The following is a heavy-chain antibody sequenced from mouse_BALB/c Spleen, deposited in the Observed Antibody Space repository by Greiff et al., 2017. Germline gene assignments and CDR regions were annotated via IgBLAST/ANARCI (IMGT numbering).Heavy chain of an antibody. CDR2: ISYSGST. V-gene: IGHV3-2*02. D-gene: IGHD2-4*01. Sequence: EVQRVESGPGLVKPSQSLSLTCTVTGYSITSDYAWNWIRQFPGNKLEWMGYISYSGSTSYNPSLKSRISITRDTSKNQFFLQLNSVTTEDTATYYCERKDYDKDYYAMDYWGQGTSVTVSS. CDR3: ERKDYDKDYYAMDY. CDR1: GYSITSDYA. J-gene: IGHJ4*01.